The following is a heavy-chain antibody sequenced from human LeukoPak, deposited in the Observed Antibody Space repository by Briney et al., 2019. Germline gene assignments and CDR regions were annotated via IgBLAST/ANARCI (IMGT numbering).Heavy chain of an antibody. CDR1: GFTFSSYA. D-gene: IGHD2-8*01. J-gene: IGHJ4*02. CDR3: AKDTTIVLRGRFDY. CDR2: ITGSGGST. V-gene: IGHV3-23*01. Sequence: GGSLRLSCAASGFTFSSYAMSWVRQAPGKGLEWVSAITGSGGSTYYADSVKGRFTISRDNSKNTLYLQMNSLRAEDTAVYYCAKDTTIVLRGRFDYWGQGTLVTVSS.